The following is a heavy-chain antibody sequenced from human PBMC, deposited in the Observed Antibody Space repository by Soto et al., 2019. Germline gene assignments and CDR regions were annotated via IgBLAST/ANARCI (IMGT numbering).Heavy chain of an antibody. J-gene: IGHJ6*02. Sequence: GSLRLSCAASGFTFSSYGMHWVRQAPGKGLEWVAVISYDGSNKYYADSVKGRFTISRDNSKNTLYLQMNSLRAEDTAVYYCAKDLGYSSSWAYYYYYGMDVWGQGTTVTVSS. CDR1: GFTFSSYG. CDR3: AKDLGYSSSWAYYYYYGMDV. CDR2: ISYDGSNK. V-gene: IGHV3-30*18. D-gene: IGHD6-13*01.